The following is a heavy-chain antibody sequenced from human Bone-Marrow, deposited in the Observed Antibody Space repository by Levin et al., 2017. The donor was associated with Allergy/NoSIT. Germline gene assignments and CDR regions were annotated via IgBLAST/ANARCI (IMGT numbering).Heavy chain of an antibody. CDR1: GYTFTSYD. CDR2: MNPNSGNT. V-gene: IGHV1-8*01. J-gene: IGHJ4*02. Sequence: PGASVKVSCKASGYTFTSYDINWVRQATGQGLEWMGWMNPNSGNTGYAQNFQGRVTMTRNTSITTAYMELSSLRSEDTAVYYCAVRRKRDGYNPGIDFWGQGTLVTVSS. D-gene: IGHD5-24*01. CDR3: AVRRKRDGYNPGIDF.